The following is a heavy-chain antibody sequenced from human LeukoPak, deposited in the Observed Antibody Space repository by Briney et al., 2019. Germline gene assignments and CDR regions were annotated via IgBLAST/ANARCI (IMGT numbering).Heavy chain of an antibody. CDR1: RFTFSSYG. Sequence: GGSLRLSCAASRFTFSSYGMTWVRQAPGKGLEWVSTISDTGGGTFYADSVKGRFTISRDNSQNTLFLQMNRLRADDTAIYYCAKEMLRGYYYYGMDVWRQGTTVTVSS. CDR3: AKEMLRGYYYYGMDV. CDR2: ISDTGGGT. V-gene: IGHV3-23*01. D-gene: IGHD3-10*01. J-gene: IGHJ6*02.